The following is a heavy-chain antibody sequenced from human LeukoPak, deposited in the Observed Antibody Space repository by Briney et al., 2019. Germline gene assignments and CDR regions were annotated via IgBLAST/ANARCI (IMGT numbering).Heavy chain of an antibody. J-gene: IGHJ6*02. Sequence: GGSLRLSRAASGFTFSSYSMNWVRQAPGKGLEWVSSISSSSSYIYYADSLKGRFTISRDNAKNSLFLQMNSLRAEDTAVYYCARDDSGSYYYYYGMDVWGQGTTVTVSS. D-gene: IGHD1-26*01. CDR2: ISSSSSYI. CDR1: GFTFSSYS. V-gene: IGHV3-21*01. CDR3: ARDDSGSYYYYYGMDV.